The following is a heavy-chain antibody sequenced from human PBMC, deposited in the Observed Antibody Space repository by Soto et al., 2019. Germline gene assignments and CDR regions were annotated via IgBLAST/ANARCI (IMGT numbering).Heavy chain of an antibody. CDR2: ISSNGGST. D-gene: IGHD1-26*01. CDR1: GFTFSSYA. J-gene: IGHJ4*02. V-gene: IGHV3-64*01. Sequence: EVQLVESGGGLVQPGGSLRLSCAASGFTFSSYAMHWVRQAPGKGLEYVSAISSNGGSTYYANSVKGRFTNSRDNSKNTLYLQMGSLRAEDMAVYYCASVIVGADYWGQGTLVTVSS. CDR3: ASVIVGADY.